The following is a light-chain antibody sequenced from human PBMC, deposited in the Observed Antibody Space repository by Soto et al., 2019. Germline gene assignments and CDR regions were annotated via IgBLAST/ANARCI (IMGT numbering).Light chain of an antibody. CDR3: SSYTSSRTLV. CDR1: SSDVGGYNY. V-gene: IGLV2-14*03. J-gene: IGLJ2*01. Sequence: HSALTQPASVSGSPGQSITISCTGTSSDVGGYNYVSWYQHHPGKAPKLMIYDVSNRPSGVSNRFSGSKSGNTASLTISGLQAEDEADYYCSSYTSSRTLVFGGGTQLTVL. CDR2: DVS.